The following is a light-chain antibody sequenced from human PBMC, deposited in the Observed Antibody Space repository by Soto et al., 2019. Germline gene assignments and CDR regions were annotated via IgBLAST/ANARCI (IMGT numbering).Light chain of an antibody. J-gene: IGLJ1*01. CDR2: LNSDGSH. CDR1: SGHSSYA. CDR3: QTWGAGIKV. V-gene: IGLV4-69*01. Sequence: QLVLTQSPSASASLGASVKLTCTLSSGHSSYAIAWHLQQPEKGPRYLMKLNSDGSHSKGDGIPDRFSGSSSGAERYLTISGLQSEDYADYYCQTWGAGIKVFGTGTKLTVL.